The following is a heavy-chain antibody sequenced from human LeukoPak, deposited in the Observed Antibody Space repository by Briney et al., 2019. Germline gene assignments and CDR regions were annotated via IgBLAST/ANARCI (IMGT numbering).Heavy chain of an antibody. D-gene: IGHD3-10*01. J-gene: IGHJ4*02. CDR3: ARDPTYYGSGSYHFDY. CDR2: ISYDGSNK. Sequence: GGSLRLSCAASGFTFSSYAMHWVRQAPGKGLEWVAVISYDGSNKYYADSVKGRFTISRDNSKNTLYLQMSSLRAEDTAVYYCARDPTYYGSGSYHFDYWGQGALVTVSS. V-gene: IGHV3-30-3*01. CDR1: GFTFSSYA.